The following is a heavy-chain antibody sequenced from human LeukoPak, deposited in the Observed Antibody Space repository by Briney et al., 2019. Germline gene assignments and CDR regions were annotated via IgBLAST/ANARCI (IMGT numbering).Heavy chain of an antibody. D-gene: IGHD3-22*01. CDR1: GFTFSSYA. V-gene: IGHV3-30-3*01. J-gene: IGHJ5*02. CDR2: ISYDGSNK. Sequence: GGSLRLSCAASGFTFSSYAMHWVRQAPGKGLEWVAVISYDGSNKYYADSVKGRFTISRDNSKNTLYLQMNSLRAEDTAVYYCASLQKSYYYDSSGYYPWGQGTLVTVSS. CDR3: ASLQKSYYYDSSGYYP.